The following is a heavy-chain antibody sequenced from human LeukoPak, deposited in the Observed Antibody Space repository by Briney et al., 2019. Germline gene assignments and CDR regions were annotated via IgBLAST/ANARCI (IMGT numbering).Heavy chain of an antibody. CDR1: GFTFISSA. Sequence: GGSLRLPCAASGFTFISSAMSWVRQTPGKGLEWVSSITGNGATTYYPDSVKGRFTISRDNSKNTLSLQMNSLRAEDTAVYYCAKERRRVDTQMVRSYYFENWGQGTLLTVSS. CDR2: ITGNGATT. CDR3: AKERRRVDTQMVRSYYFEN. V-gene: IGHV3-23*01. D-gene: IGHD5-18*01. J-gene: IGHJ4*02.